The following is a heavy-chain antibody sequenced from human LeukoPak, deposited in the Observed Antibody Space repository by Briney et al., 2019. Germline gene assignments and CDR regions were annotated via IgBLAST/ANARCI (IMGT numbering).Heavy chain of an antibody. V-gene: IGHV3-23*01. CDR2: ISGRGDST. CDR3: AKWAVGATIYFDY. CDR1: GLTFSSYS. J-gene: IGHJ4*02. Sequence: WGSLRLSCAASGLTFSSYSMSWVRQAPGKGLEGGSDISGRGDSTYSADSVKGRFTISRDNSKNPLYLKMNSLSAEDTDLSYCAKWAVGATIYFDYWGQGTLVTVSS. D-gene: IGHD1-26*01.